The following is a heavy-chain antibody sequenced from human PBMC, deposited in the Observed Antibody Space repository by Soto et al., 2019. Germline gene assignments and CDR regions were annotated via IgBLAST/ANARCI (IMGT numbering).Heavy chain of an antibody. CDR1: GFTFSSYA. CDR2: ISGSGGST. J-gene: IGHJ3*02. D-gene: IGHD3-22*01. CDR3: AKLTTMIVVAHDAFDI. Sequence: AGGSLRLSCAASGFTFSSYAMSWVRQAPGKGLEWVSAISGSGGSTYYADSVKGRFTISRDNSKNTLYLQMNSLRAEDTAVYYCAKLTTMIVVAHDAFDIWGQGTMVTVSS. V-gene: IGHV3-23*01.